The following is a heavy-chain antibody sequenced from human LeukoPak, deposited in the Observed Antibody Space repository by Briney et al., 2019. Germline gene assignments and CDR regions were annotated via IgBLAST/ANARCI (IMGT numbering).Heavy chain of an antibody. CDR3: ARAPASALWFGEFTVGFDP. CDR2: IYYSGST. V-gene: IGHV4-61*08. CDR1: GGSISSGGYY. D-gene: IGHD3-10*01. Sequence: SETLSLTCSVSGGSISSGGYYWSWIRQPPGKGLEWIGYIYYSGSTNYNPSLKSRVTISVDTSKNQFSLKLSSVTAADTAVYYCARAPASALWFGEFTVGFDPWGQGTLVTVSS. J-gene: IGHJ5*02.